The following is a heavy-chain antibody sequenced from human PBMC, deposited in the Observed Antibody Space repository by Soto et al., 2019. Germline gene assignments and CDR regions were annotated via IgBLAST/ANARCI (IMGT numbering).Heavy chain of an antibody. D-gene: IGHD3-16*01. Sequence: QVQLQESGPGLVKPSGTLSLSCAVSGGSIISSHWWTWVRQPPGKGLEWIGEIYHSGSTNYNPSLKRRFTISVDTSRNQFSLNLSSETAADTAVYYCASSGGGEDYWGQGILVTVSS. J-gene: IGHJ4*02. V-gene: IGHV4-4*02. CDR3: ASSGGGEDY. CDR2: IYHSGST. CDR1: GGSIISSHW.